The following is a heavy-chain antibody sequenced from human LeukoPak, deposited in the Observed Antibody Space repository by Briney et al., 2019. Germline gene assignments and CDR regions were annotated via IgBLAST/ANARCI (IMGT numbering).Heavy chain of an antibody. CDR2: ICSSGSA. J-gene: IGHJ5*02. V-gene: IGHV4-39*07. CDR1: GGSISNRNYH. D-gene: IGHD6-19*01. CDR3: ARNLIGYSSGWYWFDP. Sequence: PSETLSLTCTVSGGSISNRNYHWGWIRQPPGKGLEWIGSICSSGSAYYNPSLKSRVTISVDTSKNQFSLKLSSVTAADTAVYYCARNLIGYSSGWYWFDPWGQGTLVTVSS.